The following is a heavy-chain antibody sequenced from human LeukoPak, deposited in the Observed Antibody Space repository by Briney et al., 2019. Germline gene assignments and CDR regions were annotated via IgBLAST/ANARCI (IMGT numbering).Heavy chain of an antibody. CDR2: INPNSGGT. D-gene: IGHD3-22*01. CDR3: AREGYDSSGYYYHDAFDI. V-gene: IGHV1-2*02. Sequence: GASVKVSCKASGYTFTGYYMHWVRQAPGQGLEWMGWINPNSGGTNYAQKFQGRVTMTRDTSISTAYMELSRLRSDDTAVYYCAREGYDSSGYYYHDAFDIWGQGTMVTVSS. CDR1: GYTFTGYY. J-gene: IGHJ3*02.